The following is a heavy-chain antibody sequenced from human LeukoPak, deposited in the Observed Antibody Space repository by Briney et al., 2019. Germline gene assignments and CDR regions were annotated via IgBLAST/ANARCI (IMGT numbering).Heavy chain of an antibody. CDR3: ARNFDSSGYPFDY. J-gene: IGHJ4*02. CDR1: GFTFSDYY. CDR2: ISSRSSNT. D-gene: IGHD3-22*01. Sequence: PGGSLRLSCAASGFTFSDYYMSWIRQAPGKGLEWVSYISSRSSNTNYADSVKGRFTISRDNAKNSLYLQMNSLRADDTAVYYCARNFDSSGYPFDYWGQGTLVTVSS. V-gene: IGHV3-11*03.